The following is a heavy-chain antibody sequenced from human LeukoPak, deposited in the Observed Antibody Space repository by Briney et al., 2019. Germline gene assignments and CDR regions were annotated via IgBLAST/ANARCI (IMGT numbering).Heavy chain of an antibody. CDR2: FDPADVGT. D-gene: IGHD6-13*01. Sequence: GASVTVSCKVSGFRLSELSMYWVRQAPGKGLEWIGGFDPADVGTFYAQKFQARVTITADTSTHTFYMLVNSLRSDDTAVYYCATDPKGASYSDVHDNWGQGTLVAVSS. CDR3: ATDPKGASYSDVHDN. V-gene: IGHV1-24*01. J-gene: IGHJ4*02. CDR1: GFRLSELS.